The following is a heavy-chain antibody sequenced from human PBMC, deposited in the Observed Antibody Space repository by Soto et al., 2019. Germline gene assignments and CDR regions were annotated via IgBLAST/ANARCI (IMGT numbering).Heavy chain of an antibody. CDR3: AKTAPPEDIVVVPAAMYGKFDY. D-gene: IGHD2-2*01. CDR1: GFTFSSYA. Sequence: EVQLLESGGGLVQPGGSLRLSCAASGFTFSSYAMSWVRQAPGKGLEWVSAISGSGGSTYYADSVKGRFTISRDNSKNTLYLQMNSLRAEDTAVYYCAKTAPPEDIVVVPAAMYGKFDYWGQGTLVTVSS. CDR2: ISGSGGST. V-gene: IGHV3-23*01. J-gene: IGHJ4*02.